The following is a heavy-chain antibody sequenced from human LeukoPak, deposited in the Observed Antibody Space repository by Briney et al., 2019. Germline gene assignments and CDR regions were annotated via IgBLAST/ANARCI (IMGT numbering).Heavy chain of an antibody. CDR1: GFTFSSYT. J-gene: IGHJ6*02. Sequence: GGSLRLSCAASGFTFSSYTMNWVRQAPGKGLEWVSSISGSSSYIYYADSVKGRFTISRDNAKNSLYLQMNSLRAEDTAVYYCATEYDFWSGYYTTTPYGMDVWGQGTTVTVS. CDR2: ISGSSSYI. D-gene: IGHD3-3*01. V-gene: IGHV3-21*01. CDR3: ATEYDFWSGYYTTTPYGMDV.